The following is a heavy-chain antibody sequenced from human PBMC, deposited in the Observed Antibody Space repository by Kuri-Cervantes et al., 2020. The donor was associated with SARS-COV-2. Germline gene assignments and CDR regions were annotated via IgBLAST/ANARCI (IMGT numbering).Heavy chain of an antibody. J-gene: IGHJ6*03. CDR1: GFTFSSYE. CDR2: ISSSGSTI. CDR3: ARGGGSYPYYYYYMDV. V-gene: IGHV3-48*03. D-gene: IGHD1-26*01. Sequence: GESLKISCAASGFTFSSYEMNWVRQAPGKGLEWVSYISSSGSTIYYADSVKGRFTISRDNAKNSLYLQMNSLRAEDTAVYYCARGGGSYPYYYYYMDVWGKGTTVTVSS.